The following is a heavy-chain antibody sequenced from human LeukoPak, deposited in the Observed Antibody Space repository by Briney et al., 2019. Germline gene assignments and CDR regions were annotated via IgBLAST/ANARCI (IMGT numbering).Heavy chain of an antibody. D-gene: IGHD5-12*01. CDR3: ARVPRGYSGYDLDY. J-gene: IGHJ4*02. CDR1: GFTFSSYG. Sequence: GGSLRLSCAASGFTFSSYGMHWVRQAPGKGREWVAVIWYDGSNKYYADSVKGRFTISRDNSKNTLYLQMNSLRAEDTAVYYCARVPRGYSGYDLDYWGQGTLVTVSS. V-gene: IGHV3-33*01. CDR2: IWYDGSNK.